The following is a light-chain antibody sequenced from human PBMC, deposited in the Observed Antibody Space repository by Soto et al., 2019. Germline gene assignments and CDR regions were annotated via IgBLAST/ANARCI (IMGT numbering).Light chain of an antibody. V-gene: IGKV1-5*01. CDR1: QNINRY. J-gene: IGKJ1*01. Sequence: QMDRSPYALYAKVGDTVTSKCLASQNINRYLAWYQQKPGEAPKLLVYGASSLQSGVPSGVSGSGSCTDFSFPRNRPHHDKFAPPYYEHYNSDPWRYGQGTKVDIK. CDR2: GAS. CDR3: EHYNSDPWR.